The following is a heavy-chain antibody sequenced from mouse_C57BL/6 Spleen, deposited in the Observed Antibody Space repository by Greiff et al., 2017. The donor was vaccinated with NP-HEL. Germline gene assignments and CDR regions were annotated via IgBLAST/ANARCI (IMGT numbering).Heavy chain of an antibody. D-gene: IGHD2-12*01. CDR1: GYTFTSYW. CDR3: ARGLRRNWYFDV. V-gene: IGHV1-55*01. J-gene: IGHJ1*03. Sequence: QVQLKQPGAELVKPGASVKMSCKASGYTFTSYWITWVKQRPGQGLEWIGDIYPGSGSTNYNEKFKSKATLTVDTSSSTAYMQLSSLTSEDSAVYYCARGLRRNWYFDVWGTGTTVTFSS. CDR2: IYPGSGST.